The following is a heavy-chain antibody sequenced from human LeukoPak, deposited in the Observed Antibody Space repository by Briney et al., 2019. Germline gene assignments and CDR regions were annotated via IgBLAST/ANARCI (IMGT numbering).Heavy chain of an antibody. CDR3: ARRRLGYYFDY. V-gene: IGHV4-34*01. CDR2: INPRGST. D-gene: IGHD5-24*01. CDR1: GGSFSGYY. J-gene: IGHJ4*02. Sequence: KPSETLSLSCGVYGGSFSGYYWSWIRQPSGKGLEWIGEINPRGSTNYNPSLKSRVTLSADTSKNQFSLTLNSVTAADTAVYYCARRRLGYYFDYWGQGTLVTVSS.